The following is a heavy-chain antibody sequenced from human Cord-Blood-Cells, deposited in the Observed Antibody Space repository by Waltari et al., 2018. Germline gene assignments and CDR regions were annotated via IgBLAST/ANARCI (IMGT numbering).Heavy chain of an antibody. CDR3: ARDDGSSPFDY. J-gene: IGHJ4*02. CDR2: INPNSGGT. Sequence: QLVPSGAAAKTPGASVTVTCTASGHPFTGYYMDCVPQAPGQGIEWIGLINPNSGGTNYAQKFQGRVTMTRDTSISTAYMELSRLRSDDTAVYYCARDDGSSPFDYWGQGTLVTVSS. V-gene: IGHV1-2*02. D-gene: IGHD6-6*01. CDR1: GHPFTGYY.